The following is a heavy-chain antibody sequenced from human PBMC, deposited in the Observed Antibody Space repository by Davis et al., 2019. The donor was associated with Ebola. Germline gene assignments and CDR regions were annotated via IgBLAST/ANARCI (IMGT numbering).Heavy chain of an antibody. CDR1: GFTFSDYW. D-gene: IGHD6-19*01. V-gene: IGHV3-74*01. CDR3: ARDIAVAGTIGFDY. J-gene: IGHJ4*02. Sequence: PGGSLRLSCAASGFTFSDYWMHWVRQVPGKGLVWVFGVNPDGRNTRYADSVKGRFHVSRDNAKNTLYLQMNSLRPEDTAVYYCARDIAVAGTIGFDYWGQGTLVTVSS. CDR2: VNPDGRNT.